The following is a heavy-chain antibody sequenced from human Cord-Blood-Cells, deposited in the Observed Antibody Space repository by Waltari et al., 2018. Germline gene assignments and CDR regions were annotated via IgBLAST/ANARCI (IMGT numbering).Heavy chain of an antibody. V-gene: IGHV4-34*01. J-gene: IGHJ4*02. CDR3: ARALLYSSSWFDY. CDR1: GGSFRGYY. Sequence: QVQLQQWGAGLLKPSETLSLTCAVYGGSFRGYYWSWIRQPPGKGLEWIGEINHSGSTNYNPSLKSRVTISVDTSKNQFSLKLSSVTAADTAVYYCARALLYSSSWFDYWGQGTLVTVSS. D-gene: IGHD6-13*01. CDR2: INHSGST.